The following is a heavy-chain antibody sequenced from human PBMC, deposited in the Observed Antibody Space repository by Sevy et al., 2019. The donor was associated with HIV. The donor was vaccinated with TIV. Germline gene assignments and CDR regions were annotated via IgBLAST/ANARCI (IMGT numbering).Heavy chain of an antibody. D-gene: IGHD3-3*01. CDR3: AATTDTIFGVVLMTNWFDP. CDR2: IVDGSGST. CDR1: AFTFSTSA. Sequence: ASVKVSCKASAFTFSTSAVQWVRQSRGQRLEWIGWIVDGSGSTNYAQKFQGRVTFTRDMSTNTAYMEMSSLRSDDTAAYYCAATTDTIFGVVLMTNWFDPWGQGTLVTVSS. V-gene: IGHV1-58*01. J-gene: IGHJ5*02.